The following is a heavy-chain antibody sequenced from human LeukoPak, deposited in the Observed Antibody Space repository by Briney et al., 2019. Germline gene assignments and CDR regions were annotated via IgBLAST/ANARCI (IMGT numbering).Heavy chain of an antibody. CDR1: GGSVSSGSYY. V-gene: IGHV4-61*01. D-gene: IGHD6-19*01. Sequence: SETLSLTCTVSGGSVSSGSYYWSWIRQPPGKGLEWIEYIYYSGSTNYNPSLKSRVTISVDTSKNQFSLKLSSVTAADTAVYYRAREEARIAVAGFDYWGQGTLVTVSS. CDR2: IYYSGST. CDR3: AREEARIAVAGFDY. J-gene: IGHJ4*02.